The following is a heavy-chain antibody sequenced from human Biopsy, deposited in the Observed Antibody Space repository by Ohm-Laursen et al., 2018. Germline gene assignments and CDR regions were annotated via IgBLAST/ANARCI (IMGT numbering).Heavy chain of an antibody. CDR3: ATKLTGYFHH. CDR1: EGTFSNYG. J-gene: IGHJ1*01. Sequence: GASVKASCKAPEGTFSNYGVNWVRQAPGQGLEWLGGNIPILGTGNYAQKFQDRATVAANTSTSTATMELRSLRSDDTAVYYCATKLTGYFHHWGQGTLVIVSS. V-gene: IGHV1-69*06. D-gene: IGHD3-9*01. CDR2: NIPILGTG.